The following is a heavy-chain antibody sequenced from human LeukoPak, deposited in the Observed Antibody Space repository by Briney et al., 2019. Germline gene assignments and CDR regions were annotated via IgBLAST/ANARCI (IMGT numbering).Heavy chain of an antibody. V-gene: IGHV1-69*06. J-gene: IGHJ4*02. CDR1: GGTFSSYA. Sequence: SVKVSCKASGGTFSSYAISWVRQAPGQGLEWMGGIIPIFGTANYAQKFQGRVTITADKFTSTAYMELSSLRSEDTAVYYCARETKKGDFWSGYYSGANDYWGQGTLVTVSS. CDR2: IIPIFGTA. CDR3: ARETKKGDFWSGYYSGANDY. D-gene: IGHD3-3*01.